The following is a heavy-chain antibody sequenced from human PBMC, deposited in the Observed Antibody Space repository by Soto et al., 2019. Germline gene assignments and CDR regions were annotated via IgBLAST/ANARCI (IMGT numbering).Heavy chain of an antibody. J-gene: IGHJ5*02. V-gene: IGHV4-39*01. CDR2: IYYSGST. CDR1: GGSISGSTYY. D-gene: IGHD1-26*01. CDR3: ATKKGIEGANDCFDP. Sequence: PSETLSLTCTVSGGSISGSTYYWGWSRQPPGKGLEYIGIIYYSGSTYYNPSLKSRATISLDTSKNQFSLKLSSVTAADTAVYYCATKKGIEGANDCFDPWGQGILVTVSS.